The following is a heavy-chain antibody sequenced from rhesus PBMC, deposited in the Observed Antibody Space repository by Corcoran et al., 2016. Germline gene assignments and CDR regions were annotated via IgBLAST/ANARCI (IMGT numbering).Heavy chain of an antibody. J-gene: IGHJ4*01. CDR1: GYSISSCYY. V-gene: IGHV4-122*02. CDR3: ARLCSSGWSAFPDY. D-gene: IGHD6S26*01. CDR2: ITYSGST. Sequence: QVQLQESGTGLVKLSETLSLTCTVSGYSISSCYYCSWIRQPPGKGRGWIGYITYSGSTSYNPSLKSRVTSSRDTAKNQFPLKRSSVTAADTAVYYCARLCSSGWSAFPDYWGQGVLVTVSS.